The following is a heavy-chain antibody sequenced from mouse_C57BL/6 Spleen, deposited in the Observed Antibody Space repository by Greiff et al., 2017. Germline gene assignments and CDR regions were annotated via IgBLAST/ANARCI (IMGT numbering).Heavy chain of an antibody. CDR3: ARHPYGSSPHYYAMDY. Sequence: VKVVESGPGLVAPSQSLSITCTVSGFSLTSYGVHWVRQPPGKGLEWLVVIWSDGSTTYNSALKSRLSISKDNSKSQVFLKMNSLQTDDTAMYYCARHPYGSSPHYYAMDYWGQGTSVTVSS. CDR1: GFSLTSYG. V-gene: IGHV2-6-1*01. D-gene: IGHD1-1*01. CDR2: IWSDGST. J-gene: IGHJ4*01.